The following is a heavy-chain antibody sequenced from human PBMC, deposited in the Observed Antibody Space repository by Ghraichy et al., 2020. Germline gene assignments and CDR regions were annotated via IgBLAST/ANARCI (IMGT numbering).Heavy chain of an antibody. CDR2: INHSGST. J-gene: IGHJ4*02. CDR3: ARGMAPSPYYDSSGYRYYFDY. D-gene: IGHD3-22*01. Sequence: SETLSLTCAVYGGSFSGYYWSWIRQPPGKGLEWIGEINHSGSTNYNPSLKSRVTISVDTSKNQFSLKLSSVTAADTAVYYCARGMAPSPYYDSSGYRYYFDYWGQGTLVTVSS. V-gene: IGHV4-34*01. CDR1: GGSFSGYY.